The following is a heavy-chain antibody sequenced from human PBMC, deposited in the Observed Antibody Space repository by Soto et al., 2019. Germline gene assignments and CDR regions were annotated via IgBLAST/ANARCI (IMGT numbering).Heavy chain of an antibody. CDR3: TRGGIPRRYNIPKVDFDY. CDR2: ISGSGATT. V-gene: IGHV3-23*01. Sequence: GGSLRLSCAASGFIFSNYAMSWVRQAPGRGLEWVSAISGSGATTYYPDSVKGRFTISRDNSKNTLYLQMNNLRADDTAVYYCTRGGIPRRYNIPKVDFDYWGQGSLVTVSS. D-gene: IGHD1-1*01. CDR1: GFIFSNYA. J-gene: IGHJ4*02.